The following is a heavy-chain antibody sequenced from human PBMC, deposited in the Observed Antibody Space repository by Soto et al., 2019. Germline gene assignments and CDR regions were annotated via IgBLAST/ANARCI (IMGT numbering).Heavy chain of an antibody. CDR1: SGSFSGYY. Sequence: SETLSLTCAVYSGSFSGYYWSWIRQPPGKGLEWIGEINHSGSTNYNPSLKSRVTISVDTSKNQFSLKLSSVTAADTAVYYCARGAHRRYYYDSSGSYYYYYGMDVWGQGTTVTVSS. CDR3: ARGAHRRYYYDSSGSYYYYYGMDV. J-gene: IGHJ6*02. V-gene: IGHV4-34*01. D-gene: IGHD3-22*01. CDR2: INHSGST.